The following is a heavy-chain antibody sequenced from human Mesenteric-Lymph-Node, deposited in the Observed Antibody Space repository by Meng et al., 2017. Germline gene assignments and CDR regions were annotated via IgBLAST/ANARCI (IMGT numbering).Heavy chain of an antibody. CDR3: ARDRNQAPYSSSWLYAFDI. J-gene: IGHJ3*02. CDR2: INHSGST. CDR1: GGSFSGYY. V-gene: IGHV4-34*01. Sequence: SETLSLTCAVYGGSFSGYYWSWIRQPPGKGLEWIGEINHSGSTNYNPSLKSRVTISVDTSKNQFSLKLSSVTAADTAVYYCARDRNQAPYSSSWLYAFDIWGQGTMVTVSS. D-gene: IGHD6-13*01.